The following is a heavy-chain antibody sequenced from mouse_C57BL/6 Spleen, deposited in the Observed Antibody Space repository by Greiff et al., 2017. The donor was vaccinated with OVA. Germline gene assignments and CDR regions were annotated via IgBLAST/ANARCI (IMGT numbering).Heavy chain of an antibody. CDR2: ISDGGSYT. CDR3: AREPRAY. J-gene: IGHJ3*01. V-gene: IGHV5-4*01. CDR1: GFTFSSYA. Sequence: EVKVVESGAGLVKPGGSLKLSCAASGFTFSSYAMSWVRQTPEKRLEWVATISDGGSYTYYPDNFKGRFTNSKDNAKNNLYLQMSHLESEDTAMYYCAREPRAYWGKGTLVTVSA.